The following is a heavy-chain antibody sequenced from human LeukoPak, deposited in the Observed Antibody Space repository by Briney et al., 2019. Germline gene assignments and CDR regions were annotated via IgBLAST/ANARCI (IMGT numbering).Heavy chain of an antibody. D-gene: IGHD2-15*01. CDR3: VKALAGYCSGGSCHYFDY. CDR1: GFTFSSYA. CDR2: ISSNGGST. J-gene: IGHJ4*02. V-gene: IGHV3-64D*06. Sequence: PGGSLRLSCSASGFTFSSYAMHWVRQAPGKGLEYVSAISSNGGSTYYADSVKGRFTISRDNSKNTLYLQMSSLRAEDTAVYYCVKALAGYCSGGSCHYFDYWGQGTLVTVSS.